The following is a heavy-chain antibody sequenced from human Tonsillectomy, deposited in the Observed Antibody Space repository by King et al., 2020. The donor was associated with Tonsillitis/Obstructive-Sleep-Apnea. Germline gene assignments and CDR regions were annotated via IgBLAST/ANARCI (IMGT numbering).Heavy chain of an antibody. V-gene: IGHV5-10-1*01. CDR3: AGGIAAPGTFYYYYGMDV. Sequence: QLVQSGAEVKKPGESLSSSCKGSGDSFVSYCIPWVRQMPGKGLEWMGNIDPSDSYTNYSPYFQGHVNISVDKSISTSYLQWVSLKASDSAMYYCAGGIAAPGTFYYYYGMDVWGKGTTVTVSS. D-gene: IGHD6-13*01. CDR2: IDPSDSYT. J-gene: IGHJ6*04. CDR1: GDSFVSYC.